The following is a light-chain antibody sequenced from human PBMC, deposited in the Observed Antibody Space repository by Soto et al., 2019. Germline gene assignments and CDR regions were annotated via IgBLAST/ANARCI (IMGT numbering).Light chain of an antibody. J-gene: IGLJ1*01. V-gene: IGLV2-8*01. CDR1: SSDVGGYNY. CDR3: SSYAGSRLYV. Sequence: QSVLTQPPSASGSCGQSVTVSCTGTSSDVGGYNYVSWYQQHPGKAPKLMIYEVSKRPSGVPDRFSGSKSGNTASLTVSGLQAEDEADYYCSSYAGSRLYVFGTGTKVTVL. CDR2: EVS.